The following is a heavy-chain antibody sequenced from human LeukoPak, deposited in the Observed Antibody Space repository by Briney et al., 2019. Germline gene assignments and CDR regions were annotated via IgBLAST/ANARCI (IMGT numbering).Heavy chain of an antibody. V-gene: IGHV3-30*04. CDR3: AGGGFSGYDFERFDY. J-gene: IGHJ4*02. Sequence: PGRSLRLSCAASGFTFSNYAMHWVRQAPGKGLEWVSVISYDGRDKYSADSVKGRFTISRDNSKNTLYLQMNSLRAEDTAVYYCAGGGFSGYDFERFDYWGQGTLVTVSS. CDR2: ISYDGRDK. D-gene: IGHD5-12*01. CDR1: GFTFSNYA.